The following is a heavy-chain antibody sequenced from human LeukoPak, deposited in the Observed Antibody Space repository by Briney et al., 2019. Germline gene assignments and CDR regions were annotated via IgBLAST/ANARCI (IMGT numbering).Heavy chain of an antibody. CDR1: GGSISSYY. D-gene: IGHD3-22*01. J-gene: IGHJ4*02. CDR3: ASTYYYDSSGYYWIGY. V-gene: IGHV4-59*01. Sequence: PSETLSLTCTVSGGSISSYYWSWIRQPPGKGLEWIGYIYYSGSTNYNPSLKSRVTISVDTSKNQFSLKLSSVTAADTAVYYCASTYYYDSSGYYWIGYWSQGTLVTVSS. CDR2: IYYSGST.